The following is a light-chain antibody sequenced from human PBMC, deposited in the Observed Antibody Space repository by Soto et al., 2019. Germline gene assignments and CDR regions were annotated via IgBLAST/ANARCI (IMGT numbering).Light chain of an antibody. CDR2: AAS. V-gene: IGKV1-6*01. CDR1: QGVRND. Sequence: AIQMTQSPSSLSASVGDRVTITCRASQGVRNDLGWYQQKPGKAPKLLIYAASTLQSGVPSRFSGSGSGTDFTLTISSLHPEDFATYYCLQDYNYPWTFGQGTKVEI. CDR3: LQDYNYPWT. J-gene: IGKJ1*01.